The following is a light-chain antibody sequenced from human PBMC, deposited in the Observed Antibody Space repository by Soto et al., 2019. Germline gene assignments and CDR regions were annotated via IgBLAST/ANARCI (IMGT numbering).Light chain of an antibody. J-gene: IGLJ1*01. Sequence: QPVLTQPPSASGTPGQRVTISCSGSSSNIGTHYVYWYQQLPGTAPKLLIHRNDQRPSGVPDRFSGSKSGTSASLAISGLRSEDEADYYCATWDDSLSGFFVFGSGTKVTVL. CDR1: SSNIGTHY. V-gene: IGLV1-47*01. CDR3: ATWDDSLSGFFV. CDR2: RND.